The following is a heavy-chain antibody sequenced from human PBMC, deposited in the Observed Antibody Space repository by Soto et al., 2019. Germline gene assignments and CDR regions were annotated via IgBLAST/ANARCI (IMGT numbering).Heavy chain of an antibody. CDR1: GYSFTSYW. D-gene: IGHD3-22*01. CDR2: IYPGDSDT. CDR3: ARQTFDSSGYYPSEFDY. J-gene: IGHJ4*02. Sequence: PGESLKISCEGSGYSFTSYWIGWVRQMPGKGLEWMGIIYPGDSDTRYSPSFQGQDTISADKSISTAYLQWSSLKASDTAMYYCARQTFDSSGYYPSEFDYWGQGTLVTVSS. V-gene: IGHV5-51*01.